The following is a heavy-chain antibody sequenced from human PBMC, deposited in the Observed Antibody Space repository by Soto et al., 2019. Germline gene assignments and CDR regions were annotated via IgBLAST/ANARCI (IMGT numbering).Heavy chain of an antibody. J-gene: IGHJ3*02. V-gene: IGHV3-9*01. D-gene: IGHD2-15*01. CDR1: GFTFDDYA. CDR3: AKDMVVVSGRKGAFDI. CDR2: ISWNSGSI. Sequence: EVQLVESGGGLVQPGRSLRLSCAASGFTFDDYAMHWVRQAPGKGLEWVAGISWNSGSIGYADSVKGRFTIYRDNAKNSLYLQMNSLRAEDTALYYCAKDMVVVSGRKGAFDIWGQWTMVTVS.